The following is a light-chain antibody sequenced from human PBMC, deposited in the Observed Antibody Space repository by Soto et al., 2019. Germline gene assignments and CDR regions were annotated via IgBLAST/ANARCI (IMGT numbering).Light chain of an antibody. J-gene: IGLJ1*01. CDR1: KIESKS. CDR3: QVCNTISDHYV. CDR2: VDS. Sequence: SYELTQPPSVSVAPGQKARITCGGNKIESKSVHWYQQRPGQAPVLVIYVDSDRPSGIPDRVSVSTSGNTAALTISRAEAGDEADYYCQVCNTISDHYVFGSGTKVTV. V-gene: IGLV3-21*02.